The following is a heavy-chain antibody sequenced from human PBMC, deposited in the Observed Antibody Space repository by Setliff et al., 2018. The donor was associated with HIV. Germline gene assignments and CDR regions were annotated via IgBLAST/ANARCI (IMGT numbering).Heavy chain of an antibody. D-gene: IGHD6-13*01. Sequence: SETLSLTCAVYGGSFSGYYWSWIRQSPGKGLEWIGQINHGGSTNYSPSLKSRVTMSIDTSKNQFSLRMSSVTAADTAVYYCASDYSSRHDAFDIWGQGTVVTVSS. V-gene: IGHV4-34*01. CDR2: INHGGST. CDR1: GGSFSGYY. CDR3: ASDYSSRHDAFDI. J-gene: IGHJ3*02.